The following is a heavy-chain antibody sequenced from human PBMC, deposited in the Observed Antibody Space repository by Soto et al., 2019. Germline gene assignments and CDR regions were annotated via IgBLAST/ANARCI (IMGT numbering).Heavy chain of an antibody. J-gene: IGHJ4*01. Sequence: GGPLRLPGTASDFTFRVTWISWVRQAPGKGLEGLGTIKLDASGKKYVDSVKGRFTMSRDNAKNSLYLQMDSLRAEDTAVSYCARYSGYGSGATVNHYLDFWGRGTLVTVSS. D-gene: IGHD3-10*01. CDR3: ARYSGYGSGATVNHYLDF. CDR1: DFTFRVTW. V-gene: IGHV3-7*01. CDR2: IKLDASGK.